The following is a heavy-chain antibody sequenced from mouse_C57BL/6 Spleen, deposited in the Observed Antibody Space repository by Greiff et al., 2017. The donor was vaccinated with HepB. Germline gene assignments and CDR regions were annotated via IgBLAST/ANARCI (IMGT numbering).Heavy chain of an antibody. Sequence: EVKLEESGPGLVKPSQSLSLTCSVTGYSITSGYYWNWIRQFPGNKLEWMGYISYDGSNNYNPSLKNRISITRDTSKNQFFLKLNSVTTEDTATYYCARAHHYYGSSYEQRDWFAYWGQGTLVTVSA. CDR1: GYSITSGYY. CDR3: ARAHHYYGSSYEQRDWFAY. V-gene: IGHV3-6*01. CDR2: ISYDGSN. J-gene: IGHJ3*01. D-gene: IGHD1-1*01.